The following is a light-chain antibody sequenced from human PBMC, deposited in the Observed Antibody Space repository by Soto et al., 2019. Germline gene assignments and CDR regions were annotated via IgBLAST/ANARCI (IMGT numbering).Light chain of an antibody. Sequence: EIVLTQSPGTLSLSPGERATLSCRASQSVSSSYLAWYQQKPGQAPRLLIYGASSRATGIPDRFSGSGSGTDFTLTISRLEPEDFSVYYCQQYGSSETFGQGTNVEI. V-gene: IGKV3-20*01. J-gene: IGKJ1*01. CDR3: QQYGSSET. CDR1: QSVSSSY. CDR2: GAS.